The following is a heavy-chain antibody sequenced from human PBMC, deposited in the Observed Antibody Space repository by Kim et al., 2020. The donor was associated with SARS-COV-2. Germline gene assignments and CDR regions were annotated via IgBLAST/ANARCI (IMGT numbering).Heavy chain of an antibody. CDR2: ISYDGSNK. CDR1: GFTFSSYG. J-gene: IGHJ4*02. D-gene: IGHD1-26*01. CDR3: AKDGLGGATQLFDY. Sequence: GGSLRLSCAASGFTFSSYGMHWVRQAPGKGLEWVAVISYDGSNKYYADSVKGRFTISRDNSKNTLYLQMNSLRAEDTAVYYCAKDGLGGATQLFDYWGQGTLVTVSS. V-gene: IGHV3-30*18.